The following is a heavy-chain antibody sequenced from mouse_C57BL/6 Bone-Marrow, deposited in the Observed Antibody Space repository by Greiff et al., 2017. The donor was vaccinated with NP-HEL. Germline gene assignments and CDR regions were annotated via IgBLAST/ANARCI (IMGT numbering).Heavy chain of an antibody. CDR3: ARPYCSSYGDYYAMDY. D-gene: IGHD1-1*01. J-gene: IGHJ4*01. Sequence: QVQLQQPGAELVMPGASVKLSCKASGYTFTSYWMHWVKQRPGQGLEWIGEIDPSDSYTTYNQKFKGKSTLTVDKSSSTAYMQLSSLTSEDSAVYYCARPYCSSYGDYYAMDYWGQGTSVTVSS. CDR2: IDPSDSYT. CDR1: GYTFTSYW. V-gene: IGHV1-69*01.